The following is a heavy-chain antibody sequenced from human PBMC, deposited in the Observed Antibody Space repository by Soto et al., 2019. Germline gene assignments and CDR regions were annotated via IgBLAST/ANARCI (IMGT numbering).Heavy chain of an antibody. CDR1: GGTFSSYA. Sequence: GASVKVSCKASGGTFSSYAISWVRQAPGQGLEWMGGIIPIFGTANYAQKFQGRVTITADESTSTAYMELSSLRSEDTAVYYCARAYYYDSSGYSEFDYWGQGTLVTSPQ. CDR3: ARAYYYDSSGYSEFDY. J-gene: IGHJ4*02. CDR2: IIPIFGTA. V-gene: IGHV1-69*13. D-gene: IGHD3-22*01.